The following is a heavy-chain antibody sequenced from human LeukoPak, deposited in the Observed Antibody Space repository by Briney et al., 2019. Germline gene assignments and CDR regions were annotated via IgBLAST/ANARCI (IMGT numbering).Heavy chain of an antibody. CDR3: GRGAVVGGYYYYAMDV. J-gene: IGHJ6*02. V-gene: IGHV1-46*01. CDR2: ITPSGGST. CDR1: GYTFTSYY. Sequence: ASVKVSCKAFGYTFTSYYMHWVRQAPGQGLEWMGIITPSGGSTTYAQKFQGRVTMTRDTSTSTVYMELYSLRSEDTAVYYCGRGAVVGGYYYYAMDVWGQGTTVTVSS. D-gene: IGHD6-19*01.